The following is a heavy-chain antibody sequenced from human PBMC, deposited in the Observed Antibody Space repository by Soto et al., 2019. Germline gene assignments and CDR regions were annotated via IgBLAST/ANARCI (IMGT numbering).Heavy chain of an antibody. CDR3: ARHERFEVVPAVWADNWFDP. V-gene: IGHV4-39*01. CDR1: GGSISSSSYY. D-gene: IGHD2-2*01. CDR2: IYYSGST. J-gene: IGHJ5*02. Sequence: SETLSLTCTVSGGSISSSSYYWGWIRQPPGKGLEWIGSIYYSGSTYYNPSLKSRVTISVDTSKNQFSLKLSSVTAADTAVYYCARHERFEVVPAVWADNWFDPWGQGTLVTVSS.